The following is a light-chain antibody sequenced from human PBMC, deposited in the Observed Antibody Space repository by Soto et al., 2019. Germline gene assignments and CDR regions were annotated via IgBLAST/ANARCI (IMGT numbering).Light chain of an antibody. J-gene: IGKJ4*01. CDR2: GES. CDR1: QSVSSDY. Sequence: IVLTQSPGTLSLSPGERATLFCRASQSVSSDYLAWYQQSPGQAPRRLIYGESSRATGIPGRFSGSGSGTDFTLTISRLEPEDFAMYYCHQYDNSPLTFGGGTKVEIK. CDR3: HQYDNSPLT. V-gene: IGKV3-20*01.